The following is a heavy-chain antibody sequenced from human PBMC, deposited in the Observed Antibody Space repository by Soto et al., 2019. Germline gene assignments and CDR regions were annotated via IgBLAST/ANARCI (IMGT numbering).Heavy chain of an antibody. CDR3: ARTDKFNSQSSGWANRFDY. J-gene: IGHJ4*02. Sequence: EMQLLESGGGLVQPGRSLRLFCAASGFTFTNYAMTWVRQAPGKGLEWASTITTTGATFYGDTVKGRFTISRDNSRSTVFLKMNSLRAEDTAMYYCARTDKFNSQSSGWANRFDYWGQGTLVTVSS. CDR2: ITTTGAT. V-gene: IGHV3-23*01. D-gene: IGHD6-19*01. CDR1: GFTFTNYA.